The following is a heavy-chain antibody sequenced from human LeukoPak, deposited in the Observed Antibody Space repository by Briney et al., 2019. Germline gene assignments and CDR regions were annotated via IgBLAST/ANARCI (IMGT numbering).Heavy chain of an antibody. CDR1: GYTFTGYY. CDR2: INPNSGGT. CDR3: ASSSFFHDAFGI. D-gene: IGHD3-3*01. Sequence: ASVKVCCKASGYTFTGYYMHWVRQAPGQGLEWMGWINPNSGGTNYAQKFQGRVTMTRDTSSSTAYMELSRLRSDDTAVYYCASSSFFHDAFGIWGQGTMVTVSS. J-gene: IGHJ3*02. V-gene: IGHV1-2*02.